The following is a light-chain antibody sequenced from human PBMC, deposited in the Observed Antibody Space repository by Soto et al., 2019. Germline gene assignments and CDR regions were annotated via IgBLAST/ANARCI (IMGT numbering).Light chain of an antibody. CDR2: KAS. CDR3: QEYNGYSSYT. Sequence: DIQMTQSPSTLSASVGDRVTITCRASQSISSWLAWYQQKPGKAPRLLIYKASTLETGVPSRFSGSGSGTEFTLTISSLQPDDFATYYCQEYNGYSSYTFGQGTRLEI. V-gene: IGKV1-5*03. CDR1: QSISSW. J-gene: IGKJ2*01.